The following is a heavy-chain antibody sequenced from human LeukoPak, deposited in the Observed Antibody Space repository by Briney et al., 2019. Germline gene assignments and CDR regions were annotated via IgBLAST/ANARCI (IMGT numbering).Heavy chain of an antibody. CDR1: GFTFSSYA. CDR3: ARVGPGIAAAFGY. Sequence: GGSLRLSCAASGFTFSSYAMSWVRQAPGKGLEWVSGISYSGGSTYYADSVKGRFTISRDNSKNTLYLQMNSLTAEDTAVYYCARVGPGIAAAFGYWGQGTLVTVSS. D-gene: IGHD6-13*01. V-gene: IGHV3-23*01. CDR2: ISYSGGST. J-gene: IGHJ4*02.